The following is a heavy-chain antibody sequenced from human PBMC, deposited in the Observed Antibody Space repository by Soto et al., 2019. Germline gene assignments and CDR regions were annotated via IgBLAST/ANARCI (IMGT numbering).Heavy chain of an antibody. CDR3: ARVKSLAGHY. D-gene: IGHD2-15*01. Sequence: EVQLVESGGGLVQPGGSLRLSCAAYGFTFSTYWMSWVRQAPGKGLEWVANIKQDGSDKYYVDAVKGRFTISRDNAKNSLYLQMNGLRAEDTAVYYCARVKSLAGHYWGQGTLVTVSS. CDR1: GFTFSTYW. J-gene: IGHJ4*02. V-gene: IGHV3-7*05. CDR2: IKQDGSDK.